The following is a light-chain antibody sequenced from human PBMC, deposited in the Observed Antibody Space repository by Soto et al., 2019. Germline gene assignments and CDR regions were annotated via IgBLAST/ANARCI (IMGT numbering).Light chain of an antibody. J-gene: IGKJ1*01. V-gene: IGKV3-20*01. CDR2: DAS. CDR3: HQPAT. CDR1: QIVMINS. Sequence: MVLTHSPCTLSLSPLYRATLSFRASQIVMINSLACYQQKPCQPPSLLIYDASSRPPGIPDRFSGSGSGTNFTLTIRRLEPEDFGEYYCHQPATFGHGTKVDIK.